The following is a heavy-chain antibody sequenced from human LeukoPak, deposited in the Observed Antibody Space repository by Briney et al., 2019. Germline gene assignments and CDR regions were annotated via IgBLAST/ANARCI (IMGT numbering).Heavy chain of an antibody. CDR3: ARVLDRRGYFDWSTMAMDV. J-gene: IGHJ6*03. D-gene: IGHD3-9*01. CDR1: GYTFTRSG. CDR2: INPNSGGT. Sequence: GASVKVSCKASGYTFTRSGITWVRQAPGQGLEWMGWINPNSGGTNYAQKFQGRVTMTRDTSISTAYMELSRLRSDDTAVYYCARVLDRRGYFDWSTMAMDVWGKGTTVTVSS. V-gene: IGHV1-2*02.